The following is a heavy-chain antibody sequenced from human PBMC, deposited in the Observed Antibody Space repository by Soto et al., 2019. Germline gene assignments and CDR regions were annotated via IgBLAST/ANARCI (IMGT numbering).Heavy chain of an antibody. CDR1: GGSISSYY. CDR2: IYYSGST. D-gene: IGHD3-9*01. CDR3: ARASGYDILTGYYQHFDY. J-gene: IGHJ4*02. V-gene: IGHV4-59*01. Sequence: SETLSLTCTVSGGSISSYYWSWIRQPPGKGLEWIGYIYYSGSTNYNPSLKSRVTISVDTSKNQFSLKLSSVTAADTAVYYCARASGYDILTGYYQHFDYWGQGTLLTVSS.